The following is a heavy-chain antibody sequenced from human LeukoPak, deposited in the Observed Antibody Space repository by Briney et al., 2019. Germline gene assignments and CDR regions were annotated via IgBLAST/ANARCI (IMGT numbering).Heavy chain of an antibody. CDR1: GFTFSSYG. D-gene: IGHD5-18*01. CDR2: ISYDGSNK. J-gene: IGHJ6*02. CDR3: AKDSSGYSYAHYYGMDV. V-gene: IGHV3-30*18. Sequence: GRSLRLSCAASGFTFSSYGMHWVRQAPGDGLEWVAIISYDGSNKYYADSVKGRFTISRDNSKNTLYLQMNSLRAEDTAVYYCAKDSSGYSYAHYYGMDVWGQGTTVTVSS.